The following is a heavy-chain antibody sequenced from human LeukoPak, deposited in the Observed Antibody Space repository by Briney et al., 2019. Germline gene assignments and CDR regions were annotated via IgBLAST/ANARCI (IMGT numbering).Heavy chain of an antibody. CDR3: AKDLYNYDFWSGYYPALDY. D-gene: IGHD3-3*01. Sequence: GGSLRLSCVASGFTFSSYAMSWVRQAPGKGLEWVSAISGSGGSTYYADSVKGRFTISRDNSKNTLYLQMNSLRAEDTALYYCAKDLYNYDFWSGYYPALDYWGQGTLVTVSS. CDR2: ISGSGGST. CDR1: GFTFSSYA. V-gene: IGHV3-23*01. J-gene: IGHJ4*02.